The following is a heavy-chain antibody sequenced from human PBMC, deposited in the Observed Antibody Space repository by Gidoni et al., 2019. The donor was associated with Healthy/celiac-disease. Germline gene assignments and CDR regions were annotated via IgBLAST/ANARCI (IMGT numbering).Heavy chain of an antibody. CDR2: ISWNSGSI. CDR1: GFTFDDYA. D-gene: IGHD3-10*01. CDR3: AKDVPFGELRGYGMDV. Sequence: EVQLVESGGGLVQPGRSLRLSCAASGFTFDDYAMHWVRQAPGKGLEWVSGISWNSGSIGYADSVKGRFTISRDNAKNSLYLQMNSLRAEDTALYYCAKDVPFGELRGYGMDVWGQGTTVTVSS. V-gene: IGHV3-9*01. J-gene: IGHJ6*02.